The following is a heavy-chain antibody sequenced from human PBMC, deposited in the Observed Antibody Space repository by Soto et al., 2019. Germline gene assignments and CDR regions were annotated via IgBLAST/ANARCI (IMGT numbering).Heavy chain of an antibody. CDR3: AKATANYYGSGSYASYFDY. V-gene: IGHV3-30*18. CDR1: GFTFSSYG. Sequence: GGSLRLSCAASGFTFSSYGMHWVRQAPGKGLEWVAVISYDGSNKYYADSVKGRFTISRDNSKNTLYLQMNSLRAEDTAVYYCAKATANYYGSGSYASYFDYWGQGTLVTVSS. D-gene: IGHD3-10*01. J-gene: IGHJ4*02. CDR2: ISYDGSNK.